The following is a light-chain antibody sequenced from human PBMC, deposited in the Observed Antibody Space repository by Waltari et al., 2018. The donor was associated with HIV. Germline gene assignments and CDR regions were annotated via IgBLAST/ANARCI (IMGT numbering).Light chain of an antibody. J-gene: IGKJ2*01. V-gene: IGKV1-39*01. Sequence: DIQMTQSPSSLSASVGDRVTITCRASQNIRRFLNWYQHKPAKAPNLLIYAATNLQSGVPSRFSGSGSGTDFTLTISSLQPEDFATYYCQQSDDTPYTFGQGTKLEIK. CDR2: AAT. CDR3: QQSDDTPYT. CDR1: QNIRRF.